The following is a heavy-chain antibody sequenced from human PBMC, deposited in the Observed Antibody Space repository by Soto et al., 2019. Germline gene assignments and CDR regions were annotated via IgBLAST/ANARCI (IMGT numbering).Heavy chain of an antibody. CDR2: ISGSGGST. J-gene: IGHJ4*02. Sequence: RLSCAASGFTFSSYAMSWVRQAPGKGLEWVSAISGSGGSTYYADSVKGRFTISRDNSKNTLYLQMNSLRAEDTAVYYCAKDLREVDRAYYFDYWGQGTLVTVSS. V-gene: IGHV3-23*01. CDR1: GFTFSSYA. D-gene: IGHD1-26*01. CDR3: AKDLREVDRAYYFDY.